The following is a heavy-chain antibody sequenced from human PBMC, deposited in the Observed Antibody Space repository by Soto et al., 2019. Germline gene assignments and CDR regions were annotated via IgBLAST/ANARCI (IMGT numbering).Heavy chain of an antibody. CDR1: GGSISSGDFY. V-gene: IGHV4-30-4*01. CDR2: ISYSGST. CDR3: ARGGPTGGSYKYNWFDP. J-gene: IGHJ5*02. Sequence: SETLSLTCTVSGGSISSGDFYWSWIRQPPGRGLEWIAYISYSGSTYYKTSPKSRVTISVDTSKNQFSLKLSSVTAADTAVYYCARGGPTGGSYKYNWFDPWGQGNLVTVSS. D-gene: IGHD2-15*01.